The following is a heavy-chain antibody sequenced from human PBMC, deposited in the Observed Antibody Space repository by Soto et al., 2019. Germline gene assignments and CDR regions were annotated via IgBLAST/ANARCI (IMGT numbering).Heavy chain of an antibody. D-gene: IGHD2-21*02. V-gene: IGHV3-11*01. Sequence: PGGSLRLSCAASGFTFSDYYMSWIRQAPGKGLEWVSYISSSGSTIYYADSVKGRFTISRDNAKNSLYLQMNSLRAEDTAVYYCARAHCGGDCYPNWFDPWGQGTLVTVSS. CDR3: ARAHCGGDCYPNWFDP. CDR1: GFTFSDYY. J-gene: IGHJ5*02. CDR2: ISSSGSTI.